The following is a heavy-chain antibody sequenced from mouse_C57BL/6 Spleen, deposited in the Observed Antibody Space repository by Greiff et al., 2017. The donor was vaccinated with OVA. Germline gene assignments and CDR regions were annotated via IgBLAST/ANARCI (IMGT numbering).Heavy chain of an antibody. V-gene: IGHV1-4*01. CDR2: INPSSGYT. J-gene: IGHJ4*01. D-gene: IGHD1-1*01. Sequence: VQLQQSGAELARPGASVKMSCKASGYTFTSYTMHWVKQRPGQGLEWIGYINPSSGYTKYNQKFKDKATLTADKSSSTAYMQLSSLTSEDSAVYYCARPYGGDAMDYWGQGTSVTVSS. CDR1: GYTFTSYT. CDR3: ARPYGGDAMDY.